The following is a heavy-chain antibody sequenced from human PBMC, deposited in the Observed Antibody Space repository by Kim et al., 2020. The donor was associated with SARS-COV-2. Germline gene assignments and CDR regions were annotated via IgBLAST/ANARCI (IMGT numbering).Heavy chain of an antibody. D-gene: IGHD3-22*01. CDR3: ASDYYDSSGYGWFDP. Sequence: PSLKSRVTISVDTSKNQFSLKLSSVTAADTAVYYWASDYYDSSGYGWFDPWGQGTLVTVSS. V-gene: IGHV4-30-2*04. J-gene: IGHJ5*02.